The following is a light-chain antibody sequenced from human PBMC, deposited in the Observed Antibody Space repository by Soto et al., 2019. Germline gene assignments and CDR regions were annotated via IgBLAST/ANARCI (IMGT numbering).Light chain of an antibody. CDR1: QGISSC. CDR2: AAS. V-gene: IGKV1-12*02. Sequence: DIQMTQSPSSVSASVGDRVTITCRASQGISSCLTWYQQNPGKAPKLLIYAASHLQSAVPSRFRGRRSGTEFPFTNSRLQPEDFGTYYCQPADSFPFPFGPGTKVDIK. J-gene: IGKJ3*01. CDR3: QPADSFPFP.